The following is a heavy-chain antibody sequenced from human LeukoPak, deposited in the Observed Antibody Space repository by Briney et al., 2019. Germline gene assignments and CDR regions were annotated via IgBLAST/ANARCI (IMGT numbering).Heavy chain of an antibody. V-gene: IGHV3-23*01. Sequence: GGSLRLSCAASGFTFNNYAMSWVRQAPGKGLEWVSTIGFGDDSAYYADSVKGRFTISGDNSKNTLYLQMNSLRAEDTALYYCAKDQRGTLMATIFDYWGQGTLVTVSS. CDR2: IGFGDDSA. J-gene: IGHJ4*02. CDR3: AKDQRGTLMATIFDY. CDR1: GFTFNNYA. D-gene: IGHD5-12*01.